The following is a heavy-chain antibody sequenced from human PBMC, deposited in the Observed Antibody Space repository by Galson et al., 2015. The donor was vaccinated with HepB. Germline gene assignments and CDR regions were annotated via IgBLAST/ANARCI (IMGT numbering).Heavy chain of an antibody. D-gene: IGHD2-2*01. J-gene: IGHJ4*02. CDR1: GLAFKFYS. CDR3: ARSVEGAFDS. CDR2: MTSDMRTI. Sequence: SLRLSCAASGLAFKFYSMNWVRQAPGRGLEWVSYMTSDMRTIKYADSVKGRFTISRDNVKNLVYLHMNSLGVEVTAHYFCARSVEGAFDSWGQGTLVTVPS. V-gene: IGHV3-48*04.